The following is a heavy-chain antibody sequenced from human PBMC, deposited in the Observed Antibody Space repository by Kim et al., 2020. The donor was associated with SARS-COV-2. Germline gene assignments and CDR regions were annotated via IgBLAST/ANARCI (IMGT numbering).Heavy chain of an antibody. Sequence: SYADSVKGRFTISRDNSKNTLYLQMSSLRAEDTAVYYCVKDVGGYSYFDYWGQGTLVTVSS. CDR3: VKDVGGYSYFDY. V-gene: IGHV3-64D*06. J-gene: IGHJ4*02. D-gene: IGHD5-18*01.